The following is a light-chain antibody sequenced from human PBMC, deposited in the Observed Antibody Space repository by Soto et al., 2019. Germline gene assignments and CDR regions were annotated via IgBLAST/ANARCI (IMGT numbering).Light chain of an antibody. V-gene: IGKV3-15*01. J-gene: IGKJ2*01. CDR3: QQYNNWPPYT. Sequence: EIVVTQSPATLSVSPGERATLSCRASQRISSNLAWYQQKPGQAPWLLIYGASTRATGIPARFSGSGSGTEFTLTISSLQSEDFAVYYCQQYNNWPPYTFGQGTKLEIK. CDR1: QRISSN. CDR2: GAS.